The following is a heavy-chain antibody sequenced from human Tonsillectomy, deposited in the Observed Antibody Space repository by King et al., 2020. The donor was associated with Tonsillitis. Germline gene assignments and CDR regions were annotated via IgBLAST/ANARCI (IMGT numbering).Heavy chain of an antibody. CDR2: IYYSGST. Sequence: MQLQESGPGLVKPSETLSLTCTVSGGSISSYYWSWIRQPPGKGLEWIGYIYYSGSTNYNPSLKSRVTISVDTSKNQFSLKLSSVTAADTAVYYCARDCSGGRCWHAFDIWGQGTMVTVSS. V-gene: IGHV4-59*01. D-gene: IGHD2-15*01. CDR1: GGSISSYY. CDR3: ARDCSGGRCWHAFDI. J-gene: IGHJ3*02.